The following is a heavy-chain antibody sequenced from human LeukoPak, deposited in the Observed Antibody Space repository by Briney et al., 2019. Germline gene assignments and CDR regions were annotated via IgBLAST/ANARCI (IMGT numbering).Heavy chain of an antibody. CDR1: GFTFSSYW. CDR3: ARDNRAYDSSGYYYWLGVEGHDAFDI. Sequence: GRSLRLSCAASGFTFSSYWMHWVRQAPGKGVVWVSRINSDGSSPSYADSVKGRFTNTRDNAKTTLYLQMNSLRAEDTAVYYCARDNRAYDSSGYYYWLGVEGHDAFDIWGQGTMVTVSS. V-gene: IGHV3-74*01. J-gene: IGHJ3*02. D-gene: IGHD3-22*01. CDR2: INSDGSSP.